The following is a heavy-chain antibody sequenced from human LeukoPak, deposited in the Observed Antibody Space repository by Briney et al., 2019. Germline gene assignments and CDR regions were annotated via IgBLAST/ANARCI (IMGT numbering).Heavy chain of an antibody. J-gene: IGHJ4*02. CDR2: INDGGGNK. Sequence: GGSLRLSCAASGFTFSIYAMSWVRLAPGKGLEWVSTINDGGGNKYYADFVRGRFTISRDNAAGTLFLQMNRLGAEDTAMYYCGGYISGFYDYWGQGTVVTVS. D-gene: IGHD6-19*01. V-gene: IGHV3-23*01. CDR3: GGYISGFYDY. CDR1: GFTFSIYA.